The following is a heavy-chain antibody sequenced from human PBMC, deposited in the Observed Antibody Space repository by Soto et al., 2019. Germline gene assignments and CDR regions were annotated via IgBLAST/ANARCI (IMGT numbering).Heavy chain of an antibody. V-gene: IGHV3-30*04. CDR3: ARDWLRRDDILTPSWNFNL. J-gene: IGHJ2*01. D-gene: IGHD3-9*01. Sequence: QAQLVESGGGVVRPGKSLRLSCEASGFNFTYNAMHWVRQAPGKGLEWGAVISFNGRKKFYARSVKGRFTISRDNSKNPLYLQINNLRPGDTAVYYCARDWLRRDDILTPSWNFNLWGQGTLVTAS. CDR1: GFNFTYNA. CDR2: ISFNGRKK.